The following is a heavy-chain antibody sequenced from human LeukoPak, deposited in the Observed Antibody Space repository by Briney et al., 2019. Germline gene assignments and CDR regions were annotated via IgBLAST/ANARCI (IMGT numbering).Heavy chain of an antibody. D-gene: IGHD1-14*01. V-gene: IGHV1-69*04. CDR1: GGTFSSYA. Sequence: ASVKVSCKASGGTFSSYAISWVRQAPGQGLEWMGRIIPILGIANYAQKFQGRVTITADKSTSTAYMELSSLRSEDTAVYYCARAPEHRNNWFDPWGQGTLVTVSS. J-gene: IGHJ5*02. CDR2: IIPILGIA. CDR3: ARAPEHRNNWFDP.